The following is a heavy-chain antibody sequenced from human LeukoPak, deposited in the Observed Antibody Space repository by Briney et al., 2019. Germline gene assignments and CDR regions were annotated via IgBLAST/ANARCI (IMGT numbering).Heavy chain of an antibody. Sequence: SETLSLTCTVSDDSFSTHYWTRIRQPPGEGLEWIGYISYSGSTNYNPSLKSRVTISVDTSKNQFSLKLSSVTAADTAVYYCARDPTTVTKGFDIWGQGTLVTVSS. CDR1: DDSFSTHY. CDR2: ISYSGST. CDR3: ARDPTTVTKGFDI. J-gene: IGHJ3*02. V-gene: IGHV4-59*11. D-gene: IGHD4-17*01.